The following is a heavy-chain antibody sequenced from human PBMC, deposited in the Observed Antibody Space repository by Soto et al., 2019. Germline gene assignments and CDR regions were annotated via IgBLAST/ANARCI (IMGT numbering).Heavy chain of an antibody. CDR2: IIPIFGTA. D-gene: IGHD3-10*01. V-gene: IGHV1-69*13. CDR1: GGTFSSYA. CDR3: ARAGATMVRGVIQVLGY. J-gene: IGHJ4*02. Sequence: ASVKVSCKASGGTFSSYAISWVRQAPGQGLEWMGGIIPIFGTANYAQKFQGRVTITADESTSTAYMELSSLRSEDTAVYYCARAGATMVRGVIQVLGYWGQGTLVTVSS.